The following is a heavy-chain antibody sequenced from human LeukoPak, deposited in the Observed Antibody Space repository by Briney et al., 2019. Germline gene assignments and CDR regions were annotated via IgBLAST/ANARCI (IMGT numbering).Heavy chain of an antibody. CDR1: GGSISSGGFY. CDR2: ISYSGTT. CDR3: ANYGSGSYRFDP. Sequence: SETLSLTCTVSGGSISSGGFYWSWIHQHPGKGLEWIGYISYSGTTYYNPSLKSRVAISVDTSKNLFSLKLSSVTAADTAVYYCANYGSGSYRFDPWGQGTLVTVSS. D-gene: IGHD3-10*01. J-gene: IGHJ5*02. V-gene: IGHV4-31*03.